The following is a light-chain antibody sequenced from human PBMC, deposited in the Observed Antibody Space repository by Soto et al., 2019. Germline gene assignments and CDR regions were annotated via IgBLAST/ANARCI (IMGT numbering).Light chain of an antibody. J-gene: IGLJ2*01. Sequence: QSVLTQPASVSGSPGQSITISCTGTSSDVGGYNYVSWYQQHPCKAPKLMIYDVSNRPSGVSNRFSGSKSGNTASLTISGLQAEDEADYYCSSYTSSAGVFGGGTKVTVL. CDR1: SSDVGGYNY. V-gene: IGLV2-14*01. CDR2: DVS. CDR3: SSYTSSAGV.